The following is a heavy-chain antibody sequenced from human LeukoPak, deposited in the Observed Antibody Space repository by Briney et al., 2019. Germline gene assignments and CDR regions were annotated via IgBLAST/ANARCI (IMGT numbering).Heavy chain of an antibody. CDR1: GFTFSSYS. V-gene: IGHV3-21*01. J-gene: IGHJ4*02. CDR3: AGGWLYY. CDR2: ISSSSSYI. D-gene: IGHD3-22*01. Sequence: GGSLRLSCAASGFTFSSYSMTWVRQAPGKGLEWVSSISSSSSYIYYADSVKGRFTISRDNSKNTLYLQMNSLRAEDTAVYYCAGGWLYYWGRGTLVTVSS.